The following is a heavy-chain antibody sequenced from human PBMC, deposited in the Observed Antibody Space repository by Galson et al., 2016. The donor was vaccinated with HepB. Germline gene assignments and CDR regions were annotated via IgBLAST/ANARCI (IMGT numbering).Heavy chain of an antibody. CDR3: TTEWYYQAGSGFVRLDY. V-gene: IGHV3-15*01. Sequence: SLRLSCAASGFTFNHAWMSWVRQAPGKGLEWVGRIKRKTDGGTAEYAEPVKGRFTISRDESKNILYLQMNSLKTKDTAVYYCTTEWYYQAGSGFVRLDYWGQGTLVTFAS. CDR2: IKRKTDGGTA. CDR1: GFTFNHAW. D-gene: IGHD3-22*01. J-gene: IGHJ4*02.